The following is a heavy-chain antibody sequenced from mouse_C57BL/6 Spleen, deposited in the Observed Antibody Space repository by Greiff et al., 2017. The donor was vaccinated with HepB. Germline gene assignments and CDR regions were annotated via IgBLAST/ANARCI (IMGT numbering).Heavy chain of an antibody. CDR2: IDPSDSYT. D-gene: IGHD2-5*01. V-gene: IGHV1-69*01. CDR1: GYTFTSYW. Sequence: QVQLQQPGAELVMPGASVKLSCKASGYTFTSYWMHWVKQRPGQGLEWIGEIDPSDSYTNYNQKFKGKSTLTVDKSSSTAYMQLSSLTSEDSAVYYCARGDSNYGDYFDYWGQGTTLTVSS. CDR3: ARGDSNYGDYFDY. J-gene: IGHJ2*01.